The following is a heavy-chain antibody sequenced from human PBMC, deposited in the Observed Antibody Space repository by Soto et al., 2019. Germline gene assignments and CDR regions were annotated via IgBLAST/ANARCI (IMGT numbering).Heavy chain of an antibody. CDR3: ARGPLRIAVAGTRYKGMDV. V-gene: IGHV4-34*01. J-gene: IGHJ6*02. CDR1: GGSFSGYY. CDR2: INHSGST. D-gene: IGHD6-19*01. Sequence: QVQLQQWGAGLLKPSETLSLTCAVYGGSFSGYYWSWIRQPPGKGLEWIGEINHSGSTSYNPSLKSRVTISVDTSKNQFSLKLSSVTAADTAVYYCARGPLRIAVAGTRYKGMDVWGQGTTVTVSS.